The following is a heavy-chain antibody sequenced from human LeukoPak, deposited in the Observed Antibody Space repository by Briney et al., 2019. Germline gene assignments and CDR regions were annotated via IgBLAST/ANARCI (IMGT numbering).Heavy chain of an antibody. J-gene: IGHJ4*02. V-gene: IGHV5-51*01. CDR2: IYPGDSEV. CDR3: ARRDGLVGAPLDY. Sequence: GESLKISCKGSGYSFTNYWIGWVRQMPGKGLEWMGIIYPGDSEVRSSPSFQGQVTISADKSISTAYLQWNSLKASDTAMYYCARRDGLVGAPLDYWGQGTLVTVPS. CDR1: GYSFTNYW. D-gene: IGHD1-26*01.